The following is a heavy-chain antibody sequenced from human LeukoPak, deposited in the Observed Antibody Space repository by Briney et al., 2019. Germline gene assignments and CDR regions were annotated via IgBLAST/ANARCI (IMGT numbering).Heavy chain of an antibody. D-gene: IGHD5-12*01. CDR3: ARGNSGYSAYASPAIFDY. V-gene: IGHV4-61*02. CDR2: IYTSGST. J-gene: IGHJ4*02. CDR1: GGSISSGSYY. Sequence: SETLSLTCTVSGGSISSGSYYWSWIRQPAGKGLEWIGRIYTSGSTNYNPSLKSQVTISLDTSMNQFSLKLSSVTAADTAVYYCARGNSGYSAYASPAIFDYWGQGTLVTVSS.